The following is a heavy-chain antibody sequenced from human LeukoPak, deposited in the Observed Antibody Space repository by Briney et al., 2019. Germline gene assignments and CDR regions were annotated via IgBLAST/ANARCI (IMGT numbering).Heavy chain of an antibody. Sequence: ASVKVSCKASGYTFTSYYIHWVRQAPGQGLEWMGGIIPIFGTANYAQKFQGRVTITADESTSTAYMELSSLRSEDTAVYYCARFLADYYDSSGYSNWFDPWGQGTLVTVSS. D-gene: IGHD3-22*01. V-gene: IGHV1-69*13. CDR3: ARFLADYYDSSGYSNWFDP. CDR1: GYTFTSYY. CDR2: IIPIFGTA. J-gene: IGHJ5*02.